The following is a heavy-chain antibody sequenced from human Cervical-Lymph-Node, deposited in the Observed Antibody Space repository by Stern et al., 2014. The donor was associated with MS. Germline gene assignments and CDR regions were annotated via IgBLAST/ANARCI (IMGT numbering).Heavy chain of an antibody. J-gene: IGHJ4*02. CDR1: GGSVGSGSYD. Sequence: QAQLQESGPGLVKPSQTLSLTCTVSGGSVGSGSYDWSWIRQPAGKGLEWIGRIYTTGSTYYNPSLKSRVSISIDPVKNQFSLKLPSVTAADTAVYYCARDKEDTNMAFRYFDNWGQGTLVTVSS. CDR3: ARDKEDTNMAFRYFDN. D-gene: IGHD5-18*01. CDR2: IYTTGST. V-gene: IGHV4-61*02.